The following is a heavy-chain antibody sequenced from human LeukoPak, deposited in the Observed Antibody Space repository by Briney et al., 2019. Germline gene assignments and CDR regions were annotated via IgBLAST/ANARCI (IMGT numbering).Heavy chain of an antibody. Sequence: GGSLRLSCAASGFTFSNYGMHWVRQAPGKGLEWVSAISGSGGSTYYADSVKGRFTISRDNSKNTLYLQMNSLRAEDTAVYYCAKSSGYSYGAGGQGTLVTVSS. V-gene: IGHV3-23*01. CDR1: GFTFSNYG. D-gene: IGHD5-18*01. J-gene: IGHJ4*02. CDR2: ISGSGGST. CDR3: AKSSGYSYGA.